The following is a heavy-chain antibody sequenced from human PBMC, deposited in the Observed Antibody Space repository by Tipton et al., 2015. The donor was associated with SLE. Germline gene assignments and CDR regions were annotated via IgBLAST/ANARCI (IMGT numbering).Heavy chain of an antibody. Sequence: TLSLTCTVSGGSIRSYYWAWVRQPPGKGLEWIGYIYYSGSTNYNPSLKSRVTISVDTPKNQFSLKLSSVTAADTAVYCCARTTYNWNYSDFWGQGTLVTVSS. D-gene: IGHD1-20*01. CDR2: IYYSGST. V-gene: IGHV4-59*01. J-gene: IGHJ4*02. CDR3: ARTTYNWNYSDF. CDR1: GGSIRSYY.